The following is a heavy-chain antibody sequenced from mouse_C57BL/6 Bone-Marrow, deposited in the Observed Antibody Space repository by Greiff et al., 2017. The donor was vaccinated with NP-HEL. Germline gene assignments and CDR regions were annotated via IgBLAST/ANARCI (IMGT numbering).Heavy chain of an antibody. V-gene: IGHV1-81*01. Sequence: VQLQESGAELARPGASVKLSCKASGYTFTSYGISWVKQRTGQGLEWIGEIYPRGGNTYYNEKFKGKATLTADKSSSTAYMVLRRLTSEDSAVYFCARYNWGTFAYWGQGPLVTVSA. D-gene: IGHD4-1*02. CDR3: ARYNWGTFAY. CDR2: IYPRGGNT. CDR1: GYTFTSYG. J-gene: IGHJ3*01.